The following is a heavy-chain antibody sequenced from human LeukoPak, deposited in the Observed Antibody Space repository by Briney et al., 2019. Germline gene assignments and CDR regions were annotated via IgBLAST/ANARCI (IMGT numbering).Heavy chain of an antibody. CDR2: IYHSGST. V-gene: IGHV4-30-2*01. CDR3: ASSPKGYYDSSGYYDVEYYFDY. J-gene: IGHJ4*02. CDR1: GGSISSGGYS. D-gene: IGHD3-22*01. Sequence: SETLSLTCAVSGGSISSGGYSWRWIRQPPGKGLEWIRYIYHSGSTYYNPSLKSRVTISVDRSKNQFSLKLSSVTAADTAVYYCASSPKGYYDSSGYYDVEYYFDYWGQGTLVTVSS.